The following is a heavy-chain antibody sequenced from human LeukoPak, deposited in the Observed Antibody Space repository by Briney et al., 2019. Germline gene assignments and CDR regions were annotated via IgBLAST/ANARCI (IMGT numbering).Heavy chain of an antibody. CDR1: GFTFRSYE. D-gene: IGHD1-1*01. J-gene: IGHJ4*02. Sequence: GGSLTLSCEDSGFTFRSYEMNWVRQAPGKGLEWIAYLSSSGSAFSYADSVKGRFTIARDNAKNTLYLQMDSLRAEDTAMYYCAREILEPGKTHEYWGQGTLVTVSS. V-gene: IGHV3-48*03. CDR2: LSSSGSAF. CDR3: AREILEPGKTHEY.